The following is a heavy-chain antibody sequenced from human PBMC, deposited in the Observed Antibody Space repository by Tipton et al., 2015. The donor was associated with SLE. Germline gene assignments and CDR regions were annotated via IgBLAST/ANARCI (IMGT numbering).Heavy chain of an antibody. D-gene: IGHD5-18*01. CDR2: INHSGST. CDR3: ARQDGTAMVRNWFDP. Sequence: TLSLTCAVYGGSFSGYYWSWIRQPPGKGLEWIGEINHSGSTNYNPSLKSRVTISVDTSKNQFSLKLSSVTAADTAVYYCARQDGTAMVRNWFDPWGQGTLVTVSS. V-gene: IGHV4-34*01. CDR1: GGSFSGYY. J-gene: IGHJ5*02.